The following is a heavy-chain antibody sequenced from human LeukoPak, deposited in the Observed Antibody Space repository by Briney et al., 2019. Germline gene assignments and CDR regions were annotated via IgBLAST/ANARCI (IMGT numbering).Heavy chain of an antibody. D-gene: IGHD3-10*01. V-gene: IGHV1-8*01. CDR3: GRFGESANYYYYGMDV. CDR1: GYTFTSYD. Sequence: GASVKVSCTASGYTFTSYDINWVRQATGQGLEWMGWMNPNSGNTGYAQKFQGRVTMTRNTSISTAYMELSSLRSEDTAVYYCGRFGESANYYYYGMDVWGQGTTVTVSS. CDR2: MNPNSGNT. J-gene: IGHJ6*02.